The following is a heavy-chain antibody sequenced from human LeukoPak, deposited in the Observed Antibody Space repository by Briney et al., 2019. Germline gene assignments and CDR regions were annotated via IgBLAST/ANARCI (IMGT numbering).Heavy chain of an antibody. J-gene: IGHJ4*02. CDR1: GFTFSSSW. V-gene: IGHV3-7*01. CDR3: AAWTDRGYNF. CDR2: INPEGSQT. D-gene: IGHD1-14*01. Sequence: GGSLRLSCAASGFTFSSSWMNWVRQAPGKGLQWVGNINPEGSQTRFVDSVMGRFTMSKDNAKNALYLQMNNLRVEDTAVFYCAAWTDRGYNFWGQGTVVTVTS.